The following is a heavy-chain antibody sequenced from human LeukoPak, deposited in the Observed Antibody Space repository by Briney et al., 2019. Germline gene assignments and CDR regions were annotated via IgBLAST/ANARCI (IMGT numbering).Heavy chain of an antibody. V-gene: IGHV5-51*01. D-gene: IGHD2-2*01. J-gene: IGHJ3*02. Sequence: GESLKISSKGSGYSFTSYWIGWVRPMPGKGREWMMIIYPGGSDTSYSPSFQGQVTISADKSISTAYLQWSSLKASDTAMYYCARRDEAAAKDDVFDIGGQGTMVSVSS. CDR2: IYPGGSDT. CDR1: GYSFTSYW. CDR3: ARRDEAAAKDDVFDI.